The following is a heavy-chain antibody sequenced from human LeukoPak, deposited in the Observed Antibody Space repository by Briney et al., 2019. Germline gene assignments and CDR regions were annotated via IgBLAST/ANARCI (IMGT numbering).Heavy chain of an antibody. V-gene: IGHV4-59*08. CDR2: FSYSGST. J-gene: IGHJ4*02. Sequence: SETLSLTCTVSGGSISGYSWSWIRQPPGKGLEWIGYFSYSGSTDYNPSLKSRVTISVDTSKNQFSLKVSSVTAADTAVYYCARLGTTSSNYWSQGTLVTVSS. CDR1: GGSISGYS. D-gene: IGHD4-17*01. CDR3: ARLGTTSSNY.